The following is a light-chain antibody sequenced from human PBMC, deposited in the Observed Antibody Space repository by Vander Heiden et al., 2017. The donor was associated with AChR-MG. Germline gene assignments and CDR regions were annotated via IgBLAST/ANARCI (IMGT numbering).Light chain of an antibody. CDR1: QSVGVN. Sequence: EVVMTQSPATLSVSPGERATLSCRASQSVGVNLAWYQQRPGRAPNLLIYGASSRASGVPARFSGSGSGTEFTLIISSLEPEDFAVYFCQQYENWPPETFGQGTKVEIK. CDR2: GAS. J-gene: IGKJ1*01. CDR3: QQYENWPPET. V-gene: IGKV3-15*01.